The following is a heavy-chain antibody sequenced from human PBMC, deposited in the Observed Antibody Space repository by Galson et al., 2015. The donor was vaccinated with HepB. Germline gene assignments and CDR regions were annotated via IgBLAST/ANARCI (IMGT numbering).Heavy chain of an antibody. Sequence: LRLSCAASGFTFSNAWMSWVRQAPGKGLEWVGRIKSKTDGGTTDYAAPVKGRFTISRDDSKNTLYLQMNSLKTEDTAVYYCTTADIVGVVEGISDYWGQGTLVTVSS. V-gene: IGHV3-15*01. CDR3: TTADIVGVVEGISDY. D-gene: IGHD2-15*01. J-gene: IGHJ4*02. CDR1: GFTFSNAW. CDR2: IKSKTDGGTT.